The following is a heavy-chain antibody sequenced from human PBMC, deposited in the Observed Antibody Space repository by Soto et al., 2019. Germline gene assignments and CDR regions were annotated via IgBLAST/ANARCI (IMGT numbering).Heavy chain of an antibody. CDR3: EADRDSSGWYPWFDP. CDR2: IVVGSGNT. CDR1: GFTFTSSA. J-gene: IGHJ5*02. D-gene: IGHD6-19*01. Sequence: SVKVSCKASGFTFTSSAVQWVRQAHGQRLEWIGWIVVGSGNTNYAQKFQERVTITRDMSTSTAYMELSSLRSEDTAVYYCEADRDSSGWYPWFDPWGQGTLVTVSS. V-gene: IGHV1-58*01.